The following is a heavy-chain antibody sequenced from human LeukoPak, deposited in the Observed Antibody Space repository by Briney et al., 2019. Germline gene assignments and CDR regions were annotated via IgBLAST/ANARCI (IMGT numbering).Heavy chain of an antibody. CDR2: INPSDGST. V-gene: IGHV1-46*01. CDR3: ARALDGLKDY. CDR1: VYTFTSYY. J-gene: IGHJ4*02. D-gene: IGHD3-9*01. Sequence: ASVNVSFKASVYTFTSYYMHWVRQAPGQGLEWMGIINPSDGSTSYAQKFQGRVTMTRDTSTSTVYMELSSLRSEDTAVYYCARALDGLKDYWGQGTLVTVSS.